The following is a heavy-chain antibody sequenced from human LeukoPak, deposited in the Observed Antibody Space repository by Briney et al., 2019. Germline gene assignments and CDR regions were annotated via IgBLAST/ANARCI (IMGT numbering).Heavy chain of an antibody. CDR2: IKSKTDGGTT. Sequence: KPGGSLRLSCAASGFTFSNAWMSWVRQAPGKGLEWVGRIKSKTDGGTTDYAAPVKGRFTISRDDSKNTLYLQMNSLKNEDTAVYYCTTVGKYSGSPDFDYWGQGTLVTVSS. J-gene: IGHJ4*02. CDR1: GFTFSNAW. V-gene: IGHV3-15*01. D-gene: IGHD1-26*01. CDR3: TTVGKYSGSPDFDY.